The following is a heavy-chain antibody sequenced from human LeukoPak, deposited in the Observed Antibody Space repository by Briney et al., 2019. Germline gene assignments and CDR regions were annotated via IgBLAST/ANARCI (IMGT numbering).Heavy chain of an antibody. Sequence: GGSLRLSCAASGFTVSSNYMSWVRQAPGKGLEWVAVISYDGPNKNYADSVKGRFTTSRDNSKNTLYLQMNGLRAEDTAVYYCAKGTGGFDYWGQGTLVTVSS. J-gene: IGHJ4*02. CDR1: GFTVSSNY. D-gene: IGHD1-14*01. V-gene: IGHV3-30*18. CDR3: AKGTGGFDY. CDR2: ISYDGPNK.